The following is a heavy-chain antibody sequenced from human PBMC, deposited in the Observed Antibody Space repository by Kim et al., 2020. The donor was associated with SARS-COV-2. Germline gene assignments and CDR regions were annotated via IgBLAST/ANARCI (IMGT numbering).Heavy chain of an antibody. V-gene: IGHV1-69*13. CDR3: ARAGSFSFRPVNRFDP. D-gene: IGHD2-15*01. J-gene: IGHJ5*01. CDR2: IIPIFGTA. Sequence: SVKVSCKASGGTFSTYAIRWVRQAPGQGLEWMGGIIPIFGTANYAQKFQGRVTITADESTSTAYMELSSLRSEDTAVYYCARAGSFSFRPVNRFDPWGQGTLVTVSS. CDR1: GGTFSTYA.